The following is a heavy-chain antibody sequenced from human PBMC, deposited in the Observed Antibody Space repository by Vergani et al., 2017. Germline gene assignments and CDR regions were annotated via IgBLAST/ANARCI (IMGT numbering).Heavy chain of an antibody. Sequence: QVQLQESGPGLVKPSETLSLTCTVSGGSISSYYWSWIRQPPGKGLEWIGYIYYSGSTNYNPSLKSRVTISVDTSKNQFSLKLSSVTAADTAVYYCARVGAYCGGDCYYDYWGRGTLVTVSS. J-gene: IGHJ4*02. CDR3: ARVGAYCGGDCYYDY. D-gene: IGHD2-21*02. V-gene: IGHV4-59*01. CDR2: IYYSGST. CDR1: GGSISSYY.